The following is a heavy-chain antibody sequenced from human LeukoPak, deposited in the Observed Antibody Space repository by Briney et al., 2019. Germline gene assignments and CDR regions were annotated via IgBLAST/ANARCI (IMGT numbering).Heavy chain of an antibody. Sequence: GRSLRLSCAASGFTFSSYAMSWVRQAPGKGLEWVSAISGSGGSTYYADSVKGRFTISRDNSKNTLYLQMNSLRAEDTAVYYCAKELRPFIKEPAATGFDYWGQGTLVTVSS. J-gene: IGHJ4*02. CDR2: ISGSGGST. D-gene: IGHD2-2*01. CDR3: AKELRPFIKEPAATGFDY. V-gene: IGHV3-23*01. CDR1: GFTFSSYA.